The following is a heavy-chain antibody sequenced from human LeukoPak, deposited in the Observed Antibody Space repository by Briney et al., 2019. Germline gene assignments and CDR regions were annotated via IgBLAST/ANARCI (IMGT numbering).Heavy chain of an antibody. D-gene: IGHD2-8*01. CDR3: ARDEGGELGYCTNGVCYLVDY. CDR1: GYTFTSYG. CDR2: ISAYNGNT. Sequence: GASVKVSCKASGYTFTSYGISWVRQAPGQGLEWMGWISAYNGNTNYAQKLQGRVTMTTDTSTSTAYMELRSLRSDDTAVYYCARDEGGELGYCTNGVCYLVDYWGQGTLVTVSS. V-gene: IGHV1-18*01. J-gene: IGHJ4*02.